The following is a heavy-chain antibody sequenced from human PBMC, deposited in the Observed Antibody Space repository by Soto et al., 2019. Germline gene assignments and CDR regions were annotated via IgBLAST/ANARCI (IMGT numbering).Heavy chain of an antibody. CDR3: ARERSYYYAMDV. J-gene: IGHJ6*02. Sequence: QVQLVQSGAEVRKSGSPVKVSCTASGGTFSSYSINWVRQAPGQGLEWMGGVIPIFGKRTYAQKFQGRLTITADKSTSTAYMELTSLRYDDTAVYYCARERSYYYAMDVWGQGTTVTVSS. V-gene: IGHV1-69*06. CDR1: GGTFSSYS. CDR2: VIPIFGKR.